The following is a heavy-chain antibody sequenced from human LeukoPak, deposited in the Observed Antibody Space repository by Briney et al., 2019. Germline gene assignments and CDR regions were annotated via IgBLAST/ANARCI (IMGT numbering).Heavy chain of an antibody. CDR1: GFTFSSYD. Sequence: GGSLRLSCAASGFTFSSYDMHWVRQAPGKGLEWVAVISFDGSNKYCADSVKGRFTISRDDSKNTLYPQMNSLRAEDTAVYYCARDIESGYFDYWGQGTLVTVSS. CDR2: ISFDGSNK. D-gene: IGHD3-16*02. V-gene: IGHV3-33*01. J-gene: IGHJ4*02. CDR3: ARDIESGYFDY.